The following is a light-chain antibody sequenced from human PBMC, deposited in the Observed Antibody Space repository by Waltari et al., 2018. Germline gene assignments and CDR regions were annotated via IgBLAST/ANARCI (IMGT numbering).Light chain of an antibody. CDR3: CSFTRSNSWV. V-gene: IGLV2-14*03. J-gene: IGLJ3*02. Sequence: HSALAQPASVSGSPGQSLTISCTGTSRDGGAYEYVSWYQQHPGKAPRLMIFDVNDRPAGVSYRFSGSKSGNTASLTISGLQAEDEADYYCCSFTRSNSWVFGGGTKLTVL. CDR1: SRDGGAYEY. CDR2: DVN.